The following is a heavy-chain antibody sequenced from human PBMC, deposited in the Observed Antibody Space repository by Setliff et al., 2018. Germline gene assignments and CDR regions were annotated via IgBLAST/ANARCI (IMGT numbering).Heavy chain of an antibody. Sequence: PSETLSLTCTVSGGSISSSDFYWGWIRQPPGKGLEWIGSIYYSGTTYYNPSLKSPVTISIDTSKNQFSLKLSSVTAADTAIYYCARHDARGYYYYMDVWGEETTVTVSS. D-gene: IGHD3-10*01. CDR1: GGSISSSDFY. CDR3: ARHDARGYYYYMDV. CDR2: IYYSGTT. V-gene: IGHV4-39*01. J-gene: IGHJ6*03.